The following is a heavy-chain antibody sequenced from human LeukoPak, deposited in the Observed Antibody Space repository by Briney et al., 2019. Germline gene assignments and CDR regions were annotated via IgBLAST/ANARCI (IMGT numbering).Heavy chain of an antibody. J-gene: IGHJ4*02. Sequence: ASVKVSCKASGYTFTSYGISWVRQAPGQGLEWMGWINPNSGGTNYAQKFQGRVTMTRDTSISTAYMELSRLRSDDTAVYYCARFYSSSWYSDYWGQGTLVTVSS. CDR2: INPNSGGT. V-gene: IGHV1-2*02. CDR3: ARFYSSSWYSDY. D-gene: IGHD6-13*01. CDR1: GYTFTSYG.